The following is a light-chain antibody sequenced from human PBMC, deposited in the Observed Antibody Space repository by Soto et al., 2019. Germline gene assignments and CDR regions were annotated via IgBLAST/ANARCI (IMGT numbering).Light chain of an antibody. V-gene: IGLV2-14*01. CDR1: SSDVGGYNY. Sequence: QSALTQPASVSGSPGQSITISCTGTSSDVGGYNYVSWYQQHPGKAPKLMIFDVNNRPSGVSNRFSGSKSGNTASLTISGLHAEDEADYFCNSYTSSSTRVFGTGTKVTVL. J-gene: IGLJ1*01. CDR3: NSYTSSSTRV. CDR2: DVN.